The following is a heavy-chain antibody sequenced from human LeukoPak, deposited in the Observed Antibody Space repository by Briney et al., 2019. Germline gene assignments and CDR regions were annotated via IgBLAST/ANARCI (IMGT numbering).Heavy chain of an antibody. CDR1: GGSISSYY. CDR2: IYTNGST. V-gene: IGHV4-4*07. D-gene: IGHD2-2*01. Sequence: SETLSLTCTVAGGSISSYYWSWIRQPAGKGLEWIGRIYTNGSTNYNPSLKSRVTMSVDTSKNQFSLKLSSVTAADTAVYYCAREEIVVAPAARLNLLGNWFDPWGQGTLVTVSS. CDR3: AREEIVVAPAARLNLLGNWFDP. J-gene: IGHJ5*02.